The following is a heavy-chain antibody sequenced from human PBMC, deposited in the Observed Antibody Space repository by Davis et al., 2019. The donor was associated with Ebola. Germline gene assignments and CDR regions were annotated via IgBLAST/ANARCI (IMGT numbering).Heavy chain of an antibody. Sequence: PGGSLRLSCAASGFTFSSYAMSWVRQAPGKGLECVSVISGSGYTYYAGSVKGRFTISRDNSKNTVHLQMNSLRAEDTAVYYCARDSGIFGDYYFDSWGQGTLVTVSS. V-gene: IGHV3-23*01. D-gene: IGHD3-10*02. J-gene: IGHJ4*02. CDR2: ISGSGYT. CDR3: ARDSGIFGDYYFDS. CDR1: GFTFSSYA.